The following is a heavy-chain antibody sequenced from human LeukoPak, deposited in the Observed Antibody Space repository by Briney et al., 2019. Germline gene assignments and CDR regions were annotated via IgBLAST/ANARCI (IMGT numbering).Heavy chain of an antibody. CDR3: ARGGWSLDL. CDR1: GGSMTGSY. J-gene: IGHJ2*01. V-gene: IGHV4-59*01. D-gene: IGHD1-26*01. CDR2: IYYSGTT. Sequence: ETSETLSLTCTVSGGSMTGSYWSWIRQSPGKGLEWIGYIYYSGTTNYNPPLKSRVTISVDTSKNQFSLKLTSVTAADTAVYLCARGGWSLDLWGRGTLVAVSS.